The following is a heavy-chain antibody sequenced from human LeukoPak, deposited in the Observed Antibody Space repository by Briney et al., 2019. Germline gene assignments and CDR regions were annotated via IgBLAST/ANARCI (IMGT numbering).Heavy chain of an antibody. D-gene: IGHD5-18*01. CDR2: IYYSGST. Sequence: SETLSLTCTVSGGSINGYYWSWIRQPPGKGLEWIGYIYYSGSTNYNPSLKSRVTISVDTSKNQFSLKLSSVTAADTAVYYCAREYSYGYDAFDIWGQGTMVTVSS. CDR1: GGSINGYY. J-gene: IGHJ3*02. CDR3: AREYSYGYDAFDI. V-gene: IGHV4-59*01.